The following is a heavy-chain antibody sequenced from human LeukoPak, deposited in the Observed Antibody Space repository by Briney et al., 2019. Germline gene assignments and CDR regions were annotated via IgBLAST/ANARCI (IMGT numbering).Heavy chain of an antibody. V-gene: IGHV3-48*04. CDR1: GFTFSSYR. CDR3: ARVREYSSSSDLDY. D-gene: IGHD6-13*01. J-gene: IGHJ4*02. CDR2: ISSSSSTI. Sequence: GGSLRLSCAASGFTFSSYRMNWVRQAPGKGLEWISHISSSSSTIYYTDSVKGRFTISRDNAKSSLYLQMNSLRAEDTAVYYCARVREYSSSSDLDYWGRRTLVTVSS.